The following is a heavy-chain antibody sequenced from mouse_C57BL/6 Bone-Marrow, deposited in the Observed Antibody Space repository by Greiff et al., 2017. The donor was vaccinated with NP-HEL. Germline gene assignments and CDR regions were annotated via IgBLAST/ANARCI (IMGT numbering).Heavy chain of an antibody. D-gene: IGHD2-2*01. CDR2: ISRGSSTT. CDR1: GFTFSDYG. CDR3: ARKIYYGCGDY. V-gene: IGHV5-17*01. J-gene: IGHJ2*03. Sequence: EVQLVESGGGLVKPGGSLKLSCAASGFTFSDYGMHWVRQAPEKGLEWVAYISRGSSTTYYADTVKGRFTFTRDKATNTLFMQMTSLRSEETAMYYCARKIYYGCGDYWGKGTSLTVSS.